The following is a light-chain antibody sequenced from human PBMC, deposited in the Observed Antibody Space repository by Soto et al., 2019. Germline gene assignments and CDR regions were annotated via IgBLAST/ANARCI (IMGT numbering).Light chain of an antibody. CDR3: CSYSGIDHGL. Sequence: QSALTQPRSVSGSPGQSVTISCTGTSSDVGGYNYVSWYQQLPGKAPKLIIYDVTERPSGVPDRFSGSTSGNAASLTISGLQPEDEADYYCCSYSGIDHGLFGGGTKLTVL. V-gene: IGLV2-11*01. CDR1: SSDVGGYNY. J-gene: IGLJ3*02. CDR2: DVT.